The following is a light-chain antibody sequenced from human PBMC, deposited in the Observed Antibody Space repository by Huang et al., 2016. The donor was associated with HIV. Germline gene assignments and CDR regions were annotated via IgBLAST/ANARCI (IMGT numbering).Light chain of an antibody. Sequence: EIVLTQSPGTLFLSPGERATLSCRASQSVSSNYLAWYQQKPGQAPRLLSYGASSRATGIPDRFSVSGSGTDFALTISRLEPEDFAVYYCQQYGSSLLTFGGGTKVEIK. J-gene: IGKJ4*01. CDR1: QSVSSNY. CDR2: GAS. V-gene: IGKV3-20*01. CDR3: QQYGSSLLT.